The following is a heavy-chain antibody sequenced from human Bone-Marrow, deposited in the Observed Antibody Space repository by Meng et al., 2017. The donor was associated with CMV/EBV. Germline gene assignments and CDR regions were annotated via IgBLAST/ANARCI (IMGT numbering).Heavy chain of an antibody. CDR3: ARGGNYYDSSGYYHGGIFDY. CDR1: RAA. CDR2: TYYRSKWYN. J-gene: IGHJ4*02. V-gene: IGHV6-1*01. D-gene: IGHD3-22*01. Sequence: RAAWNWNRQYTSRGIEWLGRTYYRSKWYNDYAVSVKSRITINPDTSKNQFSLQLNSVTPEDTAVYYCARGGNYYDSSGYYHGGIFDYWGQGTLVTVSS.